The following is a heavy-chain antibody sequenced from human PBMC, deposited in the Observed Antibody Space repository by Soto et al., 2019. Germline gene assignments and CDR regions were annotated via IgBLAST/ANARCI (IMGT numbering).Heavy chain of an antibody. V-gene: IGHV4-4*02. J-gene: IGHJ5*02. CDR1: GASIGSGGW. CDR2: IFPDGNT. CDR3: ARHEGWTGPDQ. D-gene: IGHD2-8*02. Sequence: QVHLQESGPGLVKPSETLSLTCAVSGASIGSGGWGRWGRQPPGKGLEWIAEIFPDGNTNYSPSLKSRVTISVDKSQNQFSLHVYSVTAADTAVYYCARHEGWTGPDQWGQGTLVTVSS.